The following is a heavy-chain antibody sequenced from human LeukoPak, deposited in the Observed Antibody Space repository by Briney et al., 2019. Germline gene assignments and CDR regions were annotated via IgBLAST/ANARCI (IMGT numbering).Heavy chain of an antibody. D-gene: IGHD4-17*01. Sequence: SKTLSLTCIVSGGSISNYYWSWIRQPAGKGLQWIGRISSRGDTNYNPSLKSRVFMSIDRSKNQFSLKLLSVTAADTAVYYCAREYGDFDYWGRGTLVTVSS. J-gene: IGHJ4*02. CDR2: ISSRGDT. V-gene: IGHV4-4*07. CDR3: AREYGDFDY. CDR1: GGSISNYY.